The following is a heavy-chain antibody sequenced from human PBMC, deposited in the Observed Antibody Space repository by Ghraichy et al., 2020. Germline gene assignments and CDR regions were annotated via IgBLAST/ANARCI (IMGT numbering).Heavy chain of an antibody. CDR3: TTMRYDRSGKPDF. D-gene: IGHD3-22*01. V-gene: IGHV3-15*01. CDR1: GFTFRNAW. J-gene: IGHJ4*02. Sequence: GESLNISCASSGFTFRNAWMTWVRQAPGKGLEWVGRIKDKIDGGTTDYAAPVRGRFTISRDDSKDMLYLQMNSLKKEDTAVYYCTTMRYDRSGKPDFWGQGTLVSVSS. CDR2: IKDKIDGGTT.